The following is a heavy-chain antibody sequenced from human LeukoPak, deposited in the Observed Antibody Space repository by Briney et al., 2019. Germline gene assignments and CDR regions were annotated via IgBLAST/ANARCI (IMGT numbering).Heavy chain of an antibody. D-gene: IGHD2-2*01. CDR3: ARSVTYCTSTTCTFDY. CDR1: GYSFTSYW. V-gene: IGHV5-51*01. Sequence: GESLKISCKGSGYSFTSYWIGWVRQMPGEGLEWMGIIYPGDSDTRYSPSFQGQVTISADKSISTAYLQWSSLKASDTAMYYCARSVTYCTSTTCTFDYWGQGTLVTVSS. J-gene: IGHJ4*02. CDR2: IYPGDSDT.